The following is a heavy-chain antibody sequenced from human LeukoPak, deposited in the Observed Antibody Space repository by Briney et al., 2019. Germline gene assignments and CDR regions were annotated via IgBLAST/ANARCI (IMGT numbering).Heavy chain of an antibody. CDR1: GYTFTSYY. CDR2: INPSGGST. D-gene: IGHD3-10*01. Sequence: ASVKVSCKASGYTFTSYYMHWVRQAPGQGLEWMGIINPSGGSTSYAQKFQGRVTMTRDTSTSTVYMELSSLRSEDTAVYYRARSDNMERTRTLWFGESFNWFDPWGQGTLVTVSS. V-gene: IGHV1-46*01. J-gene: IGHJ5*02. CDR3: ARSDNMERTRTLWFGESFNWFDP.